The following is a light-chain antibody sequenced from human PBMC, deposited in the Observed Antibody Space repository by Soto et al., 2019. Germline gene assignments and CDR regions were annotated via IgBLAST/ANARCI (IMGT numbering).Light chain of an antibody. V-gene: IGLV4-69*01. CDR3: QTCGTGDWV. CDR2: LNSDGSH. CDR1: SGHSSYA. J-gene: IGLJ3*02. Sequence: QLVLTQSPSASASLGASVKLTCTLSSGHSSYAIAWHQQQPEKGPRYLMKLNSDGSHSKGDGIPDRFSGSSSGAERYLTISSLQSEDEADYYCQTCGTGDWVFGGGTKVTVL.